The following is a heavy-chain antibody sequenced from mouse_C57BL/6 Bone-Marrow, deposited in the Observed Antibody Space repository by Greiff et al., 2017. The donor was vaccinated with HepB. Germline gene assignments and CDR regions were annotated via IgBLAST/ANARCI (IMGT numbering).Heavy chain of an antibody. CDR2: IYPGSGST. D-gene: IGHD2-3*01. V-gene: IGHV1-55*01. Sequence: QVQLQQPGAELVKPGASVKMSCKASGYTFTSYWITWVKQRPGQGLEWIGDIYPGSGSTNYNEKFKSKATLTVDTSSSTAYMQLSSLTSEDSAVYYCARQTPYDGSFVYWGQGTTLTVSS. CDR3: ARQTPYDGSFVY. J-gene: IGHJ2*01. CDR1: GYTFTSYW.